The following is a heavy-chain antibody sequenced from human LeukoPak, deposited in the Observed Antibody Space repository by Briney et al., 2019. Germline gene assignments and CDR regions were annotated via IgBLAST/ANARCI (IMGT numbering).Heavy chain of an antibody. CDR2: IFPIFGTA. Sequence: SVTVSCKSSGGTFSTYSISWVRQAPGQGLEWMGGIFPIFGTANNAQQFHGRITITADTSTSTAYMELSSLRSEDTAVYYCARGGDSGSSDRPVYYYSMDVWGTGTTVTVSS. D-gene: IGHD1-26*01. V-gene: IGHV1-69*06. CDR1: GGTFSTYS. CDR3: ARGGDSGSSDRPVYYYSMDV. J-gene: IGHJ6*04.